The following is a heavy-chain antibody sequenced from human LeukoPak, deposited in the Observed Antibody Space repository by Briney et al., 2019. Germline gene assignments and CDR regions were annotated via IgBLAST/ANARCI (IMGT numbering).Heavy chain of an antibody. CDR2: IYIGGNT. CDR3: VRLNKGYYYYYMDV. CDR1: GFTVSSNY. D-gene: IGHD1/OR15-1a*01. V-gene: IGHV3-66*02. J-gene: IGHJ6*03. Sequence: GGSLRLSCAASGFTVSSNYMTWVRQAPGKGLEWVSVIYIGGNTFYPDYVKGRFTVPRDTSKNTLTLEMYSLTTEDTAVYYCVRLNKGYYYYYMDVWGKGTTVTVSS.